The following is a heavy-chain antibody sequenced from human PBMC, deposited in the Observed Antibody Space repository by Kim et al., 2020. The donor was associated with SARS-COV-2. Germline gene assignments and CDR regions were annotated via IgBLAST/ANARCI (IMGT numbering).Heavy chain of an antibody. Sequence: GGSLRLSCAASGFTFSSYDMHWVRQATGKGLEWVSAIGTAGDTYYPGSVKGRFTISRENAKNSLYLQMNSLRAGDTAVYYCARVREWPRSRDGNYYYGMDVWGQGTTVTVSS. D-gene: IGHD5-12*01. CDR1: GFTFSSYD. CDR2: IGTAGDT. CDR3: ARVREWPRSRDGNYYYGMDV. J-gene: IGHJ6*02. V-gene: IGHV3-13*04.